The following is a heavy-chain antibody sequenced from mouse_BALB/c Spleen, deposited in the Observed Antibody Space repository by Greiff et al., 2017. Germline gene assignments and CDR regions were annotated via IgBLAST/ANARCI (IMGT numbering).Heavy chain of an antibody. Sequence: LQQPGSELVRPGASVKLSCKASGYTFTSYWMHWVKQRPGQGLEWIGNIYPGSGSTNYDEKFKSKATLTVYTSSSTAYMQLSSLTSEDSAVYYCTREGYGSSYRAYWGQGTLVTVSA. CDR3: TREGYGSSYRAY. V-gene: IGHV1S22*01. J-gene: IGHJ3*01. CDR2: IYPGSGST. D-gene: IGHD1-1*01. CDR1: GYTFTSYW.